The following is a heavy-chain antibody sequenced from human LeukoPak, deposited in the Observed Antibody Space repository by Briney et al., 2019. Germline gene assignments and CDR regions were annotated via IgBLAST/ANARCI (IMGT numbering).Heavy chain of an antibody. CDR2: ISGCGGST. D-gene: IGHD3-22*01. V-gene: IGHV3-23*01. J-gene: IGHJ5*02. CDR1: GFTFSSYA. Sequence: PGGSLRLSCAASGFTFSSYAMSWVRQAPGKGLEWVSGISGCGGSTYYADSVKGRFTISRDNSKNTLYLQMNSLRAEDTAVYYCAPRRHYYDSSGYNWFDPWGQGTLVTVSS. CDR3: APRRHYYDSSGYNWFDP.